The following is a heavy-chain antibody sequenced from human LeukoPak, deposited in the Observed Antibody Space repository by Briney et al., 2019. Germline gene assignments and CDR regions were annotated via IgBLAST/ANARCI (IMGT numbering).Heavy chain of an antibody. CDR2: ISSSGSTI. CDR1: GFTFSDYY. D-gene: IGHD3-10*01. CDR3: ARIMPMWFGELSRSFDY. V-gene: IGHV3-11*01. J-gene: IGHJ4*02. Sequence: GGSLRLSCAASGFTFSDYYMSWIRQAPGKGLEWVSYISSSGSTIYYADSVKGRFTISRDNAKNSLYLQMNSLRAEDTAVYYCARIMPMWFGELSRSFDYWGPGTLVTVSS.